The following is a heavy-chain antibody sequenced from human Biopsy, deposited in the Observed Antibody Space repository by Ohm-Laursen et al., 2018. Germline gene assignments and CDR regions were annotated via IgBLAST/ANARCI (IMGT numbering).Heavy chain of an antibody. V-gene: IGHV1-69*06. CDR3: ATKLTGYFHH. D-gene: IGHD3-9*01. CDR2: NIPILGTG. Sequence: SVKVSCKTPGGTFSNYGVNWVRQAPGQGLEWLGGNIPILGTGNYAQKFQDRVTVAADTSTSTATMELHSLRSDDTAVYYCATKLTGYFHHWGQGTLVIVSS. J-gene: IGHJ1*01. CDR1: GGTFSNYG.